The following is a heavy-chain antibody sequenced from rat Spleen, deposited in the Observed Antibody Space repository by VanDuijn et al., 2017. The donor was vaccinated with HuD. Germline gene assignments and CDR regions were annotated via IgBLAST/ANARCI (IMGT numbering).Heavy chain of an antibody. J-gene: IGHJ2*01. D-gene: IGHD1-12*02. CDR3: ARDYDGTYYYVTTWGFDY. V-gene: IGHV3-3*01. CDR1: GYSITSSYR. CDR2: INSAGST. Sequence: EVQLQESGPGLVKPSQSLSLTCSVTGYSITSSYRWNWIRKFPGNKLEWMGYINSAGSTNYNPSLKSRISITRDTSKNQFFLQVNSVTTEDTATYYCARDYDGTYYYVTTWGFDYWGQGVMVTVSS.